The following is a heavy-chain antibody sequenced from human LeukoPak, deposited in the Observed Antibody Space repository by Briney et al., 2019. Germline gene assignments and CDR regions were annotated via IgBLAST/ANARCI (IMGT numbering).Heavy chain of an antibody. CDR2: IIPILGIA. J-gene: IGHJ4*02. D-gene: IGHD5-18*01. CDR1: GGTFSSYT. V-gene: IGHV1-69*02. CDR3: ARSNTAMVNFDY. Sequence: SVKASCKASGGTFSSYTISWVRQAPGQGLEWMGRIIPILGIANYAQKFQGRVTITADKSTSTAYMELSSLRSEDTAVYYCARSNTAMVNFDYWGQGTLVTVSS.